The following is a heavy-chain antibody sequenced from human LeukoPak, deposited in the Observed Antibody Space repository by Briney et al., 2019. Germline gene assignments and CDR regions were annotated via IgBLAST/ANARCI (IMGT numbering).Heavy chain of an antibody. J-gene: IGHJ4*02. Sequence: PGGSLRLSCAASGFTFSSYSMSWVRQAPGKGLEWVSSISSSSSYIYYADSVKGRFTISRDNAKNSLYLQMNSLRAEDTAVYYCAREGQWELLTDFDYWGQGTLVTVSS. V-gene: IGHV3-21*01. D-gene: IGHD1-26*01. CDR1: GFTFSSYS. CDR2: ISSSSSYI. CDR3: AREGQWELLTDFDY.